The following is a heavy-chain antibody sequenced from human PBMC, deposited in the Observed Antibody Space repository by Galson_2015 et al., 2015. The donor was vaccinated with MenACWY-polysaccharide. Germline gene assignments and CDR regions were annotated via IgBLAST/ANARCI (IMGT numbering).Heavy chain of an antibody. V-gene: IGHV3-30*03. Sequence: SLRLSCAASGVTFSNYGMRWVRQAPGKGLEWVAVISYDGGTKYYADSVKGRFTISRDKSRNTLYLQMDSLRPEDTAVYFCAREGDTYRSGRYGSWGQGTLVTVSS. CDR3: AREGDTYRSGRYGS. J-gene: IGHJ4*02. CDR1: GVTFSNYG. D-gene: IGHD6-13*01. CDR2: ISYDGGTK.